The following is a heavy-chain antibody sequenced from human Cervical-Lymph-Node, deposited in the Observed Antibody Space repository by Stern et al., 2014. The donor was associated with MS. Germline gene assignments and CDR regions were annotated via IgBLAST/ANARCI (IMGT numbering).Heavy chain of an antibody. V-gene: IGHV3-30*18. D-gene: IGHD2-2*01. J-gene: IGHJ4*02. Sequence: VQLVESGGGVVQPGRSLRLSCAASGFTFSSYGMHWVRQAPGKGLEWVAVISYDGSNKYYADSAKGRFTISRDNSKNTLYLQMNSLRAEDTAVYYCAKDALYRCSSTSCYFSDYWGQGTLVTVSS. CDR3: AKDALYRCSSTSCYFSDY. CDR1: GFTFSSYG. CDR2: ISYDGSNK.